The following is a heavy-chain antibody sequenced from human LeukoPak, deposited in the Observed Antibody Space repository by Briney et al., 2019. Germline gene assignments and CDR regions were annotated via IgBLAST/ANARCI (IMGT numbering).Heavy chain of an antibody. CDR3: ATAPIVGATFFDY. CDR2: FDPEDGET. D-gene: IGHD1-26*01. Sequence: GASVKVSCKVSGYTLTELSMHWVRQAPGKGLEWMGGFDPEDGETIYAQEFQGRVTMTEDTSTDTAYMELSSLRSEDTAVYYCATAPIVGATFFDYWGQGTLVTVSS. V-gene: IGHV1-24*01. CDR1: GYTLTELS. J-gene: IGHJ4*02.